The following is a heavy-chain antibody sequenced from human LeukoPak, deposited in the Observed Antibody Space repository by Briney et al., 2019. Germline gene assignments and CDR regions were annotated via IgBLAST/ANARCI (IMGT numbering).Heavy chain of an antibody. V-gene: IGHV4-30-4*08. Sequence: SQTLSLTCTVSGGSISSGDYYWSWIRQPPGKGLEWIGYIYYSGSTYYNPSLKSRVTISVDTSKNQLSLKLSSVTAADTAVYYCAREAAAARWGWYMDVWGKGTTVTVSS. J-gene: IGHJ6*03. CDR1: GGSISSGDYY. D-gene: IGHD6-13*01. CDR3: AREAAAARWGWYMDV. CDR2: IYYSGST.